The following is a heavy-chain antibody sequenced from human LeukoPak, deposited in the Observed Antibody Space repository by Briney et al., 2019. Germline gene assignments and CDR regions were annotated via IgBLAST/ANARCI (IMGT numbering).Heavy chain of an antibody. CDR3: ARDVRWYGSGSYFDY. V-gene: IGHV4-39*07. J-gene: IGHJ4*02. D-gene: IGHD3-10*01. CDR2: IYYSGTT. Sequence: KPSETLSLTCTVSGGSFSSSTSYWGWIRQPPGKGLEWIGTIYYSGTTYYNPSLKSRVTISVDTSKNQFSLKLSSVTAADTAVYYCARDVRWYGSGSYFDYWGQGTLVTVSS. CDR1: GGSFSSSTSY.